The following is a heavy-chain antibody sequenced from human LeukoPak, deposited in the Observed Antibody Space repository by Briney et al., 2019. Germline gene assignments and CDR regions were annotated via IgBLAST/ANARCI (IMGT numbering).Heavy chain of an antibody. CDR2: IVGSGDST. D-gene: IGHD6-19*01. V-gene: IGHV3-23*01. CDR3: AKVGTSGSSGWCEDY. Sequence: PGGSLRLSCAASGFTFSSYPMSWVRQAPGKGLERVSGIVGSGDSTYYADSVKGRFTISRDNSKNTLYLQMNSLRAEDTAVYYCAKVGTSGSSGWCEDYWGQGTLVTVSS. J-gene: IGHJ4*02. CDR1: GFTFSSYP.